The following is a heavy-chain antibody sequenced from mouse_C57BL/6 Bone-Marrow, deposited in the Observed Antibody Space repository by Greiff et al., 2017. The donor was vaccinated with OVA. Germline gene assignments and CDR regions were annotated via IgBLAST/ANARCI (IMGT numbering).Heavy chain of an antibody. CDR2: ISDGGSYT. J-gene: IGHJ3*01. D-gene: IGHD2-1*01. CDR1: GFTFSSYA. CDR3: ARDWGNYLFAY. V-gene: IGHV5-4*01. Sequence: EVMLVESGGGLVKPGGSLKLSCAASGFTFSSYAMSWVRQTPEKRLEWVATISDGGSYTYYPDNVKGRFTISRDNAKNNLYLQMSHLKSEDTAMYYCARDWGNYLFAYWGQGTLVTVSA.